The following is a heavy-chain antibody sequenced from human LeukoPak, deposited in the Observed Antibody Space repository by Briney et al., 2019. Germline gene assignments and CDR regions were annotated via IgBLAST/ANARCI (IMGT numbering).Heavy chain of an antibody. V-gene: IGHV5-51*01. CDR2: IYPGDSDT. J-gene: IGHJ6*02. CDR3: ARGGDYYYYGMDV. D-gene: IGHD3-16*01. CDR1: GYSFTSYW. Sequence: GESLKISCKGSGYSFTSYWIGWVRQMPGKGLEWMGIIYPGDSDTRYSPSFQGQATISADKSISTAYLPWSSLKASDTAMYYCARGGDYYYYGMDVWGQGTTVTVSS.